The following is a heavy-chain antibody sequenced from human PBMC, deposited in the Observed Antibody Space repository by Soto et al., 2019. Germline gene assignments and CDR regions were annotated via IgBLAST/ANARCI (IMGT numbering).Heavy chain of an antibody. J-gene: IGHJ4*02. D-gene: IGHD2-15*01. CDR1: GFAFTSYW. V-gene: IGHV3-74*01. CDR2: VKSDGTTA. Sequence: PGGSLRLSCEASGFAFTSYWMHWVRQAPGKGLVWVAGVKSDGTTATYADSVRGRFTISRDNAKNTLYLQMNSLSAEDTAVYYCARLFASPYSPRPFDLWGQGTKVTVYS. CDR3: ARLFASPYSPRPFDL.